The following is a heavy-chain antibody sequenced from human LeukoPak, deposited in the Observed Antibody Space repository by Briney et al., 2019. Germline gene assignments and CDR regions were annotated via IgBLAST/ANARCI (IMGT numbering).Heavy chain of an antibody. J-gene: IGHJ3*02. CDR1: GYTFTGYY. CDR3: ARVGNIVVVTARTPDAFDI. Sequence: GASVKVSCKASGYTFTGYYMHWVRQAPGQGLEWMGWINPNSGGTNYAQKFQGRVTMTRDTSISTDYMELSRLRSDDTAVYYCARVGNIVVVTARTPDAFDIWGQGTMVTVSS. CDR2: INPNSGGT. V-gene: IGHV1-2*02. D-gene: IGHD2-21*02.